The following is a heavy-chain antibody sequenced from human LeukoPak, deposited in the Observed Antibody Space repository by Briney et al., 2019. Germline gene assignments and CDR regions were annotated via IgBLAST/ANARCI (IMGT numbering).Heavy chain of an antibody. CDR2: INPSGGST. D-gene: IGHD3-10*01. V-gene: IGHV1-46*01. CDR1: GYTFTSYY. Sequence: ASVKVSCKASGYTFTSYYMHWVRQAPGQGLEWMGIINPSGGSTSYAQKFQGRVTMTRDTSTSTVYMELSSLRSEDTAVYYCARKGLMVRGVIRETLDYWGQGTLVTVSS. CDR3: ARKGLMVRGVIRETLDY. J-gene: IGHJ4*02.